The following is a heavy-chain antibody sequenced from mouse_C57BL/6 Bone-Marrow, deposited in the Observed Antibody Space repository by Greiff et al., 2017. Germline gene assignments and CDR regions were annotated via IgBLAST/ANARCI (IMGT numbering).Heavy chain of an antibody. CDR2: IYPRSGNT. J-gene: IGHJ2*01. CDR3: ARGGITTVVATPFDY. V-gene: IGHV1-81*01. CDR1: GYTFTSYG. D-gene: IGHD1-1*01. Sequence: QVQLKESGAELARPGASVKLSCKASGYTFTSYGISWVKQRTGQGLEWIGEIYPRSGNTYYNEKFKGKATLTADKSSSTAYMELRSLTSEDSAVYFCARGGITTVVATPFDYWGQGTTLTVSS.